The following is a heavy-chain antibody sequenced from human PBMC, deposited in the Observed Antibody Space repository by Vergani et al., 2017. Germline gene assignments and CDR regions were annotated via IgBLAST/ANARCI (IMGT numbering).Heavy chain of an antibody. Sequence: QVQLVESGGGVVQPGRSLRLSCAASGFTFSSYAMHWVRQAPGKGLEWVAVIWYDGSNKYYADSVKGRFTISRDNSKNTLYLQMNSLRAEDTAVYYCAREGSGLGLDYWGQGTLVTVSS. CDR3: AREGSGLGLDY. V-gene: IGHV3-33*08. D-gene: IGHD3-10*01. CDR1: GFTFSSYA. CDR2: IWYDGSNK. J-gene: IGHJ4*02.